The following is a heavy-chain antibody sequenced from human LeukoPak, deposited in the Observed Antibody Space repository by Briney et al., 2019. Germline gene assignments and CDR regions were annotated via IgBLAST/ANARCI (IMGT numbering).Heavy chain of an antibody. V-gene: IGHV4-59*01. Sequence: SETLSLTCTVSGGSISSYYWSWIRQPPGKGLEWIGYIYYSGSTNYNPSLKSRVTISVDTSKNQFSLKLSSVTAADTAVYYCALGLGGGTRLDYWGQGTLVTVSS. D-gene: IGHD3/OR15-3a*01. CDR2: IYYSGST. CDR3: ALGLGGGTRLDY. CDR1: GGSISSYY. J-gene: IGHJ4*02.